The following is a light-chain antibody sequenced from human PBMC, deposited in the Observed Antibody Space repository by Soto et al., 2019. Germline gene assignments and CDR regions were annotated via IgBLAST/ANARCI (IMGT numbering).Light chain of an antibody. CDR2: QHS. V-gene: IGLV3-1*01. J-gene: IGLJ2*01. Sequence: SYELTQPPSVSVSPGQTASITCSGDKLGDKYACWYQQEPGQSPVLVIYQHSKRPSGIPERFSGSNSGNTATLTISGTQAMDEADYFCQAWDSSTVVFGGGTKLTVL. CDR1: KLGDKY. CDR3: QAWDSSTVV.